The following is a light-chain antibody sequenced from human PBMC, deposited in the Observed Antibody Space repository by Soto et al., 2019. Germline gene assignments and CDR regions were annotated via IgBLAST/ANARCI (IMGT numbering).Light chain of an antibody. CDR2: GAS. CDR3: QQYNDWPPWT. J-gene: IGKJ1*01. CDR1: QSVSIN. V-gene: IGKV3-15*01. Sequence: EIVMTQSPATLSVSPWERATLSCRASQSVSINLAWYQQKPGQAPRLLIYGASTRATGIPARFSGSGSGTEFTLTISSLQSEDFAVYHCQQYNDWPPWTFGQGTKVDIK.